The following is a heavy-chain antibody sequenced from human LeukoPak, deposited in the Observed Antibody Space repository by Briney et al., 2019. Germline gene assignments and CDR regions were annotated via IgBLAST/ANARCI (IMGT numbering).Heavy chain of an antibody. V-gene: IGHV3-7*01. CDR3: ARWSTGYNYGYDY. J-gene: IGHJ4*02. CDR1: GFTFSNYW. D-gene: IGHD5-18*01. Sequence: GGSLRLSCAASGFTFSNYWMSWVRQAPGKGLEWVANTKQDGSEKYYVDSVKGRFTISRDNAKSSLYLQMNSLRAEDTAVYYCARWSTGYNYGYDYWGQGTLVTVSS. CDR2: TKQDGSEK.